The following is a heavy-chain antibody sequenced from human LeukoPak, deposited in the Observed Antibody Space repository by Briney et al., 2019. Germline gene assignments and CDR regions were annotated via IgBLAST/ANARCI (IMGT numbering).Heavy chain of an antibody. V-gene: IGHV4-61*01. CDR1: GGSVSSGSYY. CDR2: IYYSGST. J-gene: IGHJ6*04. Sequence: PSETLSLTCTVSGGSVSSGSYYWSWIRQPPGKGLEWIGYIYYSGSTNYNPSLKSRVTISVDTSKNQFSLKLSSATAADTAVYYCARGVPKNYYYGMDVWGKGTTVTASS. CDR3: ARGVPKNYYYGMDV.